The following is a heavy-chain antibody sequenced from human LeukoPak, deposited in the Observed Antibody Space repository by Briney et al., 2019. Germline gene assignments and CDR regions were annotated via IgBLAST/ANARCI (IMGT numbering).Heavy chain of an antibody. CDR2: INPNSGGT. CDR3: ARVGQQRQYGARH. D-gene: IGHD6-13*01. J-gene: IGHJ1*01. CDR1: GYTFTGYY. Sequence: GASVKVSCKASGYTFTGYYMHWVRQAPGQGLEWMGWINPNSGGTNYAQKFQGRVTMTRDTSISTAYMEPSRLRSDDTAVYYCARVGQQRQYGARHWGQGTLVTVSS. V-gene: IGHV1-2*02.